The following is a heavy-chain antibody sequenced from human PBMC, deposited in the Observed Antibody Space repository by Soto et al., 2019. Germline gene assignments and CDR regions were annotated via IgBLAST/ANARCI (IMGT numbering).Heavy chain of an antibody. CDR1: GYTFTSYY. CDR2: INPSGGST. Sequence: ASVKVSCKASGYTFTSYYMHWVRQAPGQGLEWMGIINPSGGSTSYAQKFQGRVTMTRDTSTSTVYMELSSLRSEDTAVYYCARDFTSNYYYSYATHVWCQGPTVTLSS. CDR3: ARDFTSNYYYSYATHV. V-gene: IGHV1-46*01. J-gene: IGHJ6*02.